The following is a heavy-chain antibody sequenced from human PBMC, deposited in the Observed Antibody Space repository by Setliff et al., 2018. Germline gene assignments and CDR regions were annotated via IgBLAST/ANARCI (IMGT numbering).Heavy chain of an antibody. J-gene: IGHJ3*02. Sequence: LRLSCAASGFTFSDYYMSWIRQAPGKGLEWVSYISSSGSTIYYADSVKGRFTISRDNAKNSLYLQMNSLRAEDTAVYCCARDSVLRYFDWLLYTPDAFDIWGQGTMVT. V-gene: IGHV3-11*04. CDR3: ARDSVLRYFDWLLYTPDAFDI. D-gene: IGHD3-9*01. CDR2: ISSSGSTI. CDR1: GFTFSDYY.